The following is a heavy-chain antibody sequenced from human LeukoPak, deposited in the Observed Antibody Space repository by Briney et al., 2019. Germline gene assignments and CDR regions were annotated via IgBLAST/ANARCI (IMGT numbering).Heavy chain of an antibody. D-gene: IGHD1-7*01. CDR1: GFTFSSYG. CDR3: ITGTDYFDY. Sequence: GGSLRLSCAASGFTFSSYGMPWVRQAPGKGLEWVAFIRYDGSNKYYADSVKGRFTISRDNSKNTLYLQMNSLRAEDTAVYYGITGTDYFDYWGQGTLVTVSS. V-gene: IGHV3-30*02. CDR2: IRYDGSNK. J-gene: IGHJ4*02.